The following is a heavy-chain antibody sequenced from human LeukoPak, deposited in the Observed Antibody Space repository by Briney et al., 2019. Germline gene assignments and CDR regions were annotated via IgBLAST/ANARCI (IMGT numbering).Heavy chain of an antibody. J-gene: IGHJ4*02. D-gene: IGHD3-22*01. Sequence: ASVKVSCKASGYTVTSYYMHWVRQAPGQGLEWMGGFDPEDGETIYAQKFQGRVTMTEDTSTDTAYMELSSLRSEDTAVYYCATGLGDSSGYYFDYWGQGTLVTVSS. CDR3: ATGLGDSSGYYFDY. V-gene: IGHV1-24*01. CDR1: GYTVTSYY. CDR2: FDPEDGET.